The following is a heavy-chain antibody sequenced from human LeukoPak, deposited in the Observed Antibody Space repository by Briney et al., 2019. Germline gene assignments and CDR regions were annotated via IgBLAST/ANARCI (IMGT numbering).Heavy chain of an antibody. CDR2: ISGSGGST. Sequence: PGGSLRLSCAASGFTFSSYAMSWVRQAPGKGLEWVSAISGSGGSTYYADSVKGRFTISRDNSKNTLYLQMNSLRAEDTAVYYCAKSGHRQRVAGSEMFDYWGQGTLVTVSS. CDR3: AKSGHRQRVAGSEMFDY. V-gene: IGHV3-23*01. D-gene: IGHD6-19*01. CDR1: GFTFSSYA. J-gene: IGHJ4*02.